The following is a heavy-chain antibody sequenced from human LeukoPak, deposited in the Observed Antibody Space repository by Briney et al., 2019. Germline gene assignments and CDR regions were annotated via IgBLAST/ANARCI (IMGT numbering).Heavy chain of an antibody. CDR3: ARVEWFGELSPFDI. D-gene: IGHD3-10*01. CDR2: IYYSGTT. V-gene: IGHV4-59*01. Sequence: PSETLSLTCTVSGGSISSYYWSWIRQPPGKGLDWIGYIYYSGTTNYNPSLKSRVTISLDTSKKQLSLKLSSVTAADTAVYYCARVEWFGELSPFDIWGQGTMVTVSS. J-gene: IGHJ3*02. CDR1: GGSISSYY.